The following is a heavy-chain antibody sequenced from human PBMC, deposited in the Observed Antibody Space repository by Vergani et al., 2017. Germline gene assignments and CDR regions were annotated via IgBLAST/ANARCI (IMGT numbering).Heavy chain of an antibody. V-gene: IGHV5-51*01. D-gene: IGHD5-18*01. CDR2: VYPADSDT. J-gene: IGHJ4*02. CDR1: GYNFTNSW. Sequence: EVQLVQSGAEVKKPGESPKISCEGSGYNFTNSWIGWVRQMPGKGLEWMGVVYPADSDTRYSPSFQGQVTISADKSISTAYLQWNSLKASDTAIYFCARKYSFGLFDYWGQGIPVTVSS. CDR3: ARKYSFGLFDY.